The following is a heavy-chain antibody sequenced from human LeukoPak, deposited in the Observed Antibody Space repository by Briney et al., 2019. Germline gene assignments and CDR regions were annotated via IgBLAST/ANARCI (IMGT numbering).Heavy chain of an antibody. CDR1: GFTFDDYG. D-gene: IGHD3-22*01. CDR2: INWNGGNT. CDR3: ARVYNYNYYDSSGYFDY. V-gene: IGHV3-20*04. Sequence: GGSLRLSCAASGFTFDDYGMSWVRQAPGKGLEWVSGINWNGGNTGYADSVKGRFTISRDNAKNSLYLQMNSLRAEDTAVYYCARVYNYNYYDSSGYFDYWGQGTLVTVSS. J-gene: IGHJ4*02.